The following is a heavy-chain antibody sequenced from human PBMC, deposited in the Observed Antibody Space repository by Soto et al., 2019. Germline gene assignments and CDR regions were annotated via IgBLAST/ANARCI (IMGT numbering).Heavy chain of an antibody. CDR3: AGEIVLMVYARYKWFDP. CDR2: INHSGST. Sequence: ETLSLTCAVSGGSFSGYYWSWIRQPPGKGLEWIGEINHSGSTNYNPSLKSRVTISVDTSKNQFSLKLSSVTAADTAVYYCAGEIVLMVYARYKWFDPWGQGTLVTVSS. CDR1: GGSFSGYY. V-gene: IGHV4-34*01. D-gene: IGHD2-8*01. J-gene: IGHJ5*02.